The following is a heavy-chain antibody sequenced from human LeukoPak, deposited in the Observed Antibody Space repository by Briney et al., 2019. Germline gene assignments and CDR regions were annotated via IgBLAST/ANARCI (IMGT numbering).Heavy chain of an antibody. Sequence: GGSLRLSCAASGFTFSSYSMNWVRQAPGKGLEWVSSISSSSSYIYYADSVKGRFTISRDNAKNSLYLQMNSLRAEDTAVHYCARDGRVWSNAFDIRGQGTMVTHSS. V-gene: IGHV3-21*01. CDR2: ISSSSSYI. D-gene: IGHD2-8*02. J-gene: IGHJ3*02. CDR3: ARDGRVWSNAFDI. CDR1: GFTFSSYS.